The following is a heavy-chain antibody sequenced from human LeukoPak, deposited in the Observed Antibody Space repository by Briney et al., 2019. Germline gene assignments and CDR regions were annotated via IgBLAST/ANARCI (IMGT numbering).Heavy chain of an antibody. V-gene: IGHV3-30*18. CDR3: AKDYYDSSGYLDY. Sequence: GGSLRLSCAASGFTFSSYGLHWVRQAPGKGLEWVALISYDGSNKYYADSVKGRFTISRDNSKNTLYLQMNSLRAEDTAVYYCAKDYYDSSGYLDYWGQGTLVTVSS. D-gene: IGHD3-22*01. J-gene: IGHJ4*02. CDR1: GFTFSSYG. CDR2: ISYDGSNK.